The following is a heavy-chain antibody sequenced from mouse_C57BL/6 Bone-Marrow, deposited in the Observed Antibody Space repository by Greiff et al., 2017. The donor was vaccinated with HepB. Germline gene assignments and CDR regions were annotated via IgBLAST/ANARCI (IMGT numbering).Heavy chain of an antibody. CDR3: ARVPLITTVVATSGAY. J-gene: IGHJ3*01. CDR1: GYSITSGYY. CDR2: ISYDGSN. D-gene: IGHD1-1*01. V-gene: IGHV3-6*01. Sequence: EVQLQESGPGLVKPSQSLSLTCSVTGYSITSGYYWNWIRQFPGNKLEWMGYISYDGSNNYNPSLKNRISITRDTSKNQFFLKLNSVTTEDTATYYCARVPLITTVVATSGAYWGQGTLVTVS.